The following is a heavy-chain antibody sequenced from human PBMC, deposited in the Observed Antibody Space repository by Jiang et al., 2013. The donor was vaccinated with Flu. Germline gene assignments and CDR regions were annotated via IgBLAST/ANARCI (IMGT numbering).Heavy chain of an antibody. J-gene: IGHJ4*02. CDR2: ISVYNGNT. Sequence: GAEVKKPGASVKVSCKASGYTFTSYGISWVRQAPGQGLEWMGWISVYNGNTNYVRKVQGRVTMTTDTSTSTVYMEMRSLRSDDTAVYYCAREGGIEGDYVGLDYWGQGTLVTVSS. CDR1: GYTFTSYG. V-gene: IGHV1-18*01. CDR3: AREGGIEGDYVGLDY. D-gene: IGHD4-17*01.